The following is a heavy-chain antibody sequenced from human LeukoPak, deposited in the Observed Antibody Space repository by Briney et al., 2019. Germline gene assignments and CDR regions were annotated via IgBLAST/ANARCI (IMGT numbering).Heavy chain of an antibody. CDR1: GGSISSYY. CDR2: IYYSGST. V-gene: IGHV4-59*08. CDR3: ARFGPLHYYDSRCFDY. Sequence: SETLSLTCTVSGGSISSYYWSWIRQPPGKGLEWIGYIYYSGSTNYNPSLKSRVTISVDTSKNQFSLKLSSVTAADTAVYYCARFGPLHYYDSRCFDYWGQGTLVTVSS. D-gene: IGHD3-22*01. J-gene: IGHJ4*02.